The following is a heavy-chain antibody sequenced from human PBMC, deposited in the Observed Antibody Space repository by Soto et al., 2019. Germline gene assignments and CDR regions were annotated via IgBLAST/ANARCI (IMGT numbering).Heavy chain of an antibody. V-gene: IGHV4-39*01. CDR3: ARHRNLRAAFDI. CDR2: IYYSGST. Sequence: SETLSLTCTVSGGSISSSSYYWGWIRQPPGKGLEWIGSIYYSGSTYYNPSLKSRVTISVDTSKNQFSLKLSSGTAADTAVYYCARHRNLRAAFDIWGQGTMVTVSS. CDR1: GGSISSSSYY. J-gene: IGHJ3*02. D-gene: IGHD3-10*01.